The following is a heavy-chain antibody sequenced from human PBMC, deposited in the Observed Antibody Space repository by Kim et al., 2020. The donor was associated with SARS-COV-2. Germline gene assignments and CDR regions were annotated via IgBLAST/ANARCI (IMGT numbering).Heavy chain of an antibody. CDR3: TTDPLSSRVVAATSPGGSGRFDP. CDR1: GFTFSNAW. D-gene: IGHD2-15*01. V-gene: IGHV3-15*01. CDR2: IKSKTDGGTT. Sequence: GGSLRLSCAASGFTFSNAWMSWVRQAPGKGLEWVGRIKSKTDGGTTDYAAPVKGRFTISRDDSKNTLYLQMNSLKTEDTAVYYCTTDPLSSRVVAATSPGGSGRFDPWGQGTLVTVSS. J-gene: IGHJ5*02.